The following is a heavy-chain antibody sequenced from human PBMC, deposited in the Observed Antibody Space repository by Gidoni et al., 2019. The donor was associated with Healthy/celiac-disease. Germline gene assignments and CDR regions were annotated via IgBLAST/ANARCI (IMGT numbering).Heavy chain of an antibody. Sequence: QVQLVQSGAEVKKPGASVKVSCKASGYTFTSYAMHWGRQAPGQRLEWMGWINAGNGNTKYSQKFQGRVTITRDTSASTAYMELSSLRSEDTAVYYCARGCHLDDYVWGSYRLDAFDIWGQGTMVTVSS. CDR3: ARGCHLDDYVWGSYRLDAFDI. J-gene: IGHJ3*02. CDR2: INAGNGNT. V-gene: IGHV1-3*01. D-gene: IGHD3-16*02. CDR1: GYTFTSYA.